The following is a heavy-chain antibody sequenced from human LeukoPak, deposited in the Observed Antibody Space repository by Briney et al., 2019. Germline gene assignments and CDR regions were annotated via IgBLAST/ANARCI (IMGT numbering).Heavy chain of an antibody. CDR1: GGSISSSSYY. CDR3: ARHLPDSGPDDILTGYYEYPAYFDY. CDR2: IYYSGST. V-gene: IGHV4-39*01. J-gene: IGHJ4*02. Sequence: SETLSLTCTVSGGSISSSSYYWGWIRQPPGKGLEWIGSIYYSGSTYYNPSLKSRVTISVDTSKNQFSLKLSSVTAADTAVYYCARHLPDSGPDDILTGYYEYPAYFDYWGQGTLVTVSS. D-gene: IGHD3-9*01.